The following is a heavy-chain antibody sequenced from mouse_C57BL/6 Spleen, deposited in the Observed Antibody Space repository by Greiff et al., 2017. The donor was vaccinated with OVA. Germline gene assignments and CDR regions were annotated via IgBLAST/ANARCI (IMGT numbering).Heavy chain of an antibody. D-gene: IGHD1-1*01. V-gene: IGHV1-72*01. CDR2: IDPNSGGT. Sequence: QVQLKQPGAELVKPGASVKLSCKASGYTFTSYWMHWVKQRPGRGLEWIGRIDPNSGGTKYNEKFKSKATLTVDKPSSTAYMQLSSLTSEDSAVYYCARRIYYYGSSYYYAMDYWGQGTSVTVSS. J-gene: IGHJ4*01. CDR1: GYTFTSYW. CDR3: ARRIYYYGSSYYYAMDY.